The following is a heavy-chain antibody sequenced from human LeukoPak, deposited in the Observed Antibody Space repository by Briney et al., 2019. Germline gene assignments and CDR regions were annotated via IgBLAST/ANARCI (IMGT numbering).Heavy chain of an antibody. V-gene: IGHV4-31*03. CDR3: ATADGVVRGYYFDY. Sequence: PSETLSLTCTVSGASISSGGYYWSWVRQYPGKGLEWIGYIYYGGSTYYNPSLKRRITISVNTSKNQFSLELSSVTAADTAVYYCATADGVVRGYYFDYWGQGIMVTVSS. CDR2: IYYGGST. CDR1: GASISSGGYY. D-gene: IGHD2-8*01. J-gene: IGHJ4*02.